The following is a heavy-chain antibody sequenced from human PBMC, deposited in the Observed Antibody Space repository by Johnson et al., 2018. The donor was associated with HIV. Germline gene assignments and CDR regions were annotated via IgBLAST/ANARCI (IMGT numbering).Heavy chain of an antibody. CDR1: GFTFSSYA. V-gene: IGHV3-30*03. CDR3: ARGGGVVGNAFDI. J-gene: IGHJ3*02. Sequence: QVQLVESGGGVVQPGRSLRLSCAASGFTFSSYAMHWVRQAPGKGLEWVAVISYDGRNKYYADSVKGRFTISRDNSKNTLYLQMCSLRAEDMAVYYCARGGGVVGNAFDIWGQGTMVTVSS. D-gene: IGHD1-26*01. CDR2: ISYDGRNK.